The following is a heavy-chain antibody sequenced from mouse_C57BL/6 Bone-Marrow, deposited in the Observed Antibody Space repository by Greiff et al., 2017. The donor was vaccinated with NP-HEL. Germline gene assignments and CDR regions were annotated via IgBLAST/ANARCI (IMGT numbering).Heavy chain of an antibody. CDR2: LNPYNGGT. D-gene: IGHD4-1*01. CDR3: ARWVELGWFAY. CDR1: GYTFTDYY. Sequence: VQLQQSGPVLVKPGASVKMSCKASGYTFTDYYMTWVKQSHGKSLEWIGVLNPYNGGTSYNQKFKGKATLTVDKSASTAYMELNSLTSEDSAVYHCARWVELGWFAYWGQGTLVTVSA. J-gene: IGHJ3*01. V-gene: IGHV1-19*01.